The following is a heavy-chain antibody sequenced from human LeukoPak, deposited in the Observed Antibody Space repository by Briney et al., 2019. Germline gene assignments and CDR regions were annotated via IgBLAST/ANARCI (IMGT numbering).Heavy chain of an antibody. CDR3: ARDGYSYGYYAFDI. CDR2: IYSGGST. J-gene: IGHJ3*02. V-gene: IGHV3-53*05. D-gene: IGHD5-18*01. CDR1: GFTVSSNY. Sequence: GGSLRLSCAASGFTVSSNYMSWVRQAPGKGLEWVSVIYSGGSTYYADSVKGRFTISRDNSKNTLYLQMNSLRAEDTAVYYCARDGYSYGYYAFDIWGRGTMVTVSS.